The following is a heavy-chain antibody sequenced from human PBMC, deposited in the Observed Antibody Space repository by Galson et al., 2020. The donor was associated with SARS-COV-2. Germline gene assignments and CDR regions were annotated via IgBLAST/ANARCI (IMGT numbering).Heavy chain of an antibody. CDR2: FDPDNGET. CDR1: GYTLTELS. D-gene: IGHD4-17*01. Sequence: ASVKVSCKVSGYTLTELSIYWVRQAPGKGLEWMGGFDPDNGETVYAQKFQGRVTMTEDTSTDTAYMELSSLRSEDTAVYYCATGVKVTTVTTSGDYYMDVWGKGTTVTVSS. CDR3: ATGVKVTTVTTSGDYYMDV. J-gene: IGHJ6*03. V-gene: IGHV1-24*01.